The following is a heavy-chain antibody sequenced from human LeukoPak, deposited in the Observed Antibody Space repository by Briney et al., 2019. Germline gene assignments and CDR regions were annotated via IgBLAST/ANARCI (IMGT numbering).Heavy chain of an antibody. J-gene: IGHJ3*01. CDR3: AKAYLNSRAAAGNDAFDV. Sequence: PGGSLRLSCAASGFTFSSYWMSWVRQAPGKGLEWVSAISGSGGSTYYADSVKGRFTISRDNSKNTLNLQMNSPRAEDTAIYYCAKAYLNSRAAAGNDAFDVWGQGTMITVSS. V-gene: IGHV3-23*01. D-gene: IGHD6-13*01. CDR2: ISGSGGST. CDR1: GFTFSSYW.